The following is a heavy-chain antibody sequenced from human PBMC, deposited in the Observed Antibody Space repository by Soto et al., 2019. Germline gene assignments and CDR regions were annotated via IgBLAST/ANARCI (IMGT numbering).Heavy chain of an antibody. V-gene: IGHV1-18*04. D-gene: IGHD2-8*01. CDR1: GYTFTSYG. J-gene: IGHJ6*02. CDR3: ARRDDVPVYDYYAMDV. CDR2: ISGYNGKT. Sequence: QVQLVQSGAEVKKPGASVKVSCQASGYTFTSYGICWVRQAPGQGLEWMGWISGYNGKTKYAQKLQGRVTLTTDTSTSTAYLELRGLNSDYTAVYYCARRDDVPVYDYYAMDVWGQGTTVTVSS.